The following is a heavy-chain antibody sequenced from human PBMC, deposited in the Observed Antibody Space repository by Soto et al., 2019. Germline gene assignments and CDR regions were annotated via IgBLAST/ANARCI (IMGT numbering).Heavy chain of an antibody. J-gene: IGHJ6*02. CDR1: GYTFTTYV. V-gene: IGHV1-3*01. CDR2: LNAGNDNT. CDR3: ARVGQNYYGMDV. Sequence: GASVKVSCKASGYTFTTYVMHWVRQAPGQRLEWMGWLNAGNDNTEYSQKLQGRVTITRDTSASTVYMELSSLSSEDTAVYYCARVGQNYYGMDVWGRGTTVTVSS. D-gene: IGHD3-3*01.